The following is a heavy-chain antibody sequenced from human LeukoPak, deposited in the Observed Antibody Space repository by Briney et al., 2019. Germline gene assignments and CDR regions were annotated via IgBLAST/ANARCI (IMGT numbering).Heavy chain of an antibody. CDR3: ARDRPTGTFDY. J-gene: IGHJ4*02. V-gene: IGHV4-38-2*02. CDR1: GYSISSGYF. Sequence: SETLSLTCTVSGYSISSGYFWGWIRQPPGKGLEWIGSSNHRGNTYYNPSLKSRVTISVDTSKNQFSLKVTSVTAADTAVYYCARDRPTGTFDYWGQGTLVTVS. CDR2: SNHRGNT. D-gene: IGHD1-1*01.